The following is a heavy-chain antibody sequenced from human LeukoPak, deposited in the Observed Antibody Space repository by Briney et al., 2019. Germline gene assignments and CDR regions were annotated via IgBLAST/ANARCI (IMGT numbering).Heavy chain of an antibody. V-gene: IGHV3-23*01. Sequence: GGSLRLSCAASGFIFSSHWMSWVRQAPGKGLEWVSGITGRSTYYADSVKGRFTISRDISKNTLYVQMNSLRAEDTAVYYCAKVVGTSGWYFDYWGQGTLVTVSS. J-gene: IGHJ4*02. CDR3: AKVVGTSGWYFDY. CDR2: ITGRST. CDR1: GFIFSSHW. D-gene: IGHD1-1*01.